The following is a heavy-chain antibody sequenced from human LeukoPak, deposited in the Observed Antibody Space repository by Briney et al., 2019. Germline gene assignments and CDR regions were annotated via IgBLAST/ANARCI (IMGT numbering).Heavy chain of an antibody. CDR2: ISWNSGSI. CDR1: GFTFDDYA. D-gene: IGHD3-10*01. Sequence: GGSLRLSCAASGFTFDDYAMHWVRQAPGKGLEWVSGISWNSGSIGYADSVKGRFTISRDNAKNSLYLQMNSLRAEDTALYYYAKDIGPTAAEYYDFWGQGTMVTVSS. V-gene: IGHV3-9*01. J-gene: IGHJ3*01. CDR3: AKDIGPTAAEYYDF.